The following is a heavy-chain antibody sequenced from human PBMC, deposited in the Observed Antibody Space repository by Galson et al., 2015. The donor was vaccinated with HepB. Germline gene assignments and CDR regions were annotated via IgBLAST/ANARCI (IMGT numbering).Heavy chain of an antibody. J-gene: IGHJ4*02. CDR2: IKSKADGGAT. V-gene: IGHV3-15*01. CDR1: GFTLSNAW. CDR3: TGNWHYLIPRDY. Sequence: SLRLSCAASGFTLSNAWMSWVRQAPGKGLEWVGRIKSKADGGATDYAAPVKGRFTISRDDSKNTLYLQMNSLKSEDTAVYYCTGNWHYLIPRDYWGQGTLVTVSS. D-gene: IGHD1-7*01.